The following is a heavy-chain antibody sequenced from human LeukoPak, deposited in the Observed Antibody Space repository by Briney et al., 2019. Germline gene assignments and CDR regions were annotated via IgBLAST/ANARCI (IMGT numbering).Heavy chain of an antibody. D-gene: IGHD5-12*01. CDR3: PRGRFTKPRRDGYKAFDY. V-gene: IGHV4-34*01. CDR1: GGSFSGYY. J-gene: IGHJ4*02. Sequence: SETLSLTCAVYGGSFSGYYWSWIRQPPGKGLEWMGEINHSGSTNYNPSLKSRVTISVDTSKNQFSLKLSSVTAADTAVYYCPRGRFTKPRRDGYKAFDYWGQGTLVTVSS. CDR2: INHSGST.